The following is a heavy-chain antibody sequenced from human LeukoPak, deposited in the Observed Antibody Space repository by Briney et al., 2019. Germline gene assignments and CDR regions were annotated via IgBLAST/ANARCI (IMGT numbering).Heavy chain of an antibody. J-gene: IGHJ4*02. CDR3: AKSSGIAVAPESGFDY. V-gene: IGHV3-9*01. CDR2: ISWNSGSI. CDR1: GSTFDDYA. D-gene: IGHD6-19*01. Sequence: GGSLRLSCAASGSTFDDYAMHWVRQAPGKGLEWVSGISWNSGSIGYADSVKGRFTISRDNAKNSLYLQMNSLRAEDTALYYCAKSSGIAVAPESGFDYWGQGTLVTVSS.